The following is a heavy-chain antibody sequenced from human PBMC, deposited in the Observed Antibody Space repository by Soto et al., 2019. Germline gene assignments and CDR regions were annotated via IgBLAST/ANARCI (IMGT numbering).Heavy chain of an antibody. CDR2: ISSSSRYI. V-gene: IGHV3-21*01. CDR3: ARMGTTGCDP. D-gene: IGHD1-7*01. CDR1: GFTFSSYT. Sequence: EVQLVESGGGLVQPGGSLRLTCTVSGFTFSSYTMNWVREAPGKGLEWVSSISSSSRYIYYADSLKGRFTISRDNAKNSLYLQMNSLRAEDTAVYYCARMGTTGCDPWGQGTLVIVSS. J-gene: IGHJ5*02.